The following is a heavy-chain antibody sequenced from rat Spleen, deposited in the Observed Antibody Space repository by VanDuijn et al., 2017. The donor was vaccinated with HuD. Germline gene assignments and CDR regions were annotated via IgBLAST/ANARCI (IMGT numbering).Heavy chain of an antibody. D-gene: IGHD4-3*01. J-gene: IGHJ4*01. CDR2: IWSNGGT. CDR1: GFNFNDYW. Sequence: VKLVESGGGLVQPGRSLTLSCAASGFNFNDYWMGWVRQAPGKGLEWMGVIWSNGGTDYNSAIKSRLSISRDNSKSQVFLKMNSLQPEDTGTYYCARHLREASGVMDVWGQGASVTVSS. CDR3: ARHLREASGVMDV. V-gene: IGHV2-47*01.